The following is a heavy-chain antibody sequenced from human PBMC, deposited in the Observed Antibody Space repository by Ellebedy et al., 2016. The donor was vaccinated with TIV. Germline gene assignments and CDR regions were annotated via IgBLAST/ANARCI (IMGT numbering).Heavy chain of an antibody. V-gene: IGHV4-34*01. CDR2: INHSGST. CDR3: ARGSVVATITYYYYYGMDV. CDR1: GGSFSVYY. D-gene: IGHD5-12*01. J-gene: IGHJ6*02. Sequence: SETLSLTXAVYGGSFSVYYWSWIRQPPGKGLEWIGEINHSGSTNYNPSLKSRVTISVDTSKNQFSLKLSSVTAADTAVYYCARGSVVATITYYYYYGMDVWGQGTTVTVSS.